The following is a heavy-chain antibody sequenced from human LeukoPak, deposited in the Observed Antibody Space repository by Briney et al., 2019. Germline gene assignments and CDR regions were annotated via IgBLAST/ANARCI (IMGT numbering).Heavy chain of an antibody. CDR1: GYTLTELS. CDR2: FDPEDGET. D-gene: IGHD2-15*01. V-gene: IGHV1-24*01. Sequence: ASVKVSCKVSGYTLTELSMHWVRQAPGKGLEWMGGFDPEDGETIYAQKFQGRVTMTEDTSTDTAYMELSRLRSDDTAVYYCARGGGYCSGGSCFKNWFDPWGQGTLVTVSS. CDR3: ARGGGYCSGGSCFKNWFDP. J-gene: IGHJ5*02.